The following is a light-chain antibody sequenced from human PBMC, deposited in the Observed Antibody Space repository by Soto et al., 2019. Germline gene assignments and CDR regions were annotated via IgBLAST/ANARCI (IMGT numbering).Light chain of an antibody. CDR3: QQRRSWPPTIT. V-gene: IGKV3-11*01. J-gene: IGKJ5*01. CDR2: DAS. Sequence: EGVLLQSPATLPLSIGKRPTISCTAIQSVSTYLAWYQQRPGQALRLLIYDASFRVTDLHPRFSGSGSGTDFTLTIRRLEPEHFAVYYCQQRRSWPPTITFGQGTRLEIK. CDR1: QSVSTY.